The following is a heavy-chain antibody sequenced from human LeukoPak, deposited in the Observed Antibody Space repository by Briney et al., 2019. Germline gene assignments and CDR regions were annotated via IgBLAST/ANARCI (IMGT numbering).Heavy chain of an antibody. D-gene: IGHD5-12*01. CDR1: GGSISSHY. V-gene: IGHV4-4*07. CDR3: ARDKEEGYANFDP. CDR2: MYTSGSA. J-gene: IGHJ5*02. Sequence: PSETLSLTCTVSGGSISSHYWSWIRQPAGKGLEWIGRMYTSGSANYSPSLKSRVTMSVDTSKKQIYLKLSSVTAADTAVYYCARDKEEGYANFDPWGQGILVTVSS.